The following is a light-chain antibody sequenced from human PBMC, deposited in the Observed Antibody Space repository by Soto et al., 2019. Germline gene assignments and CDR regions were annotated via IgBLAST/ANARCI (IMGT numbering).Light chain of an antibody. J-gene: IGKJ4*01. CDR1: QSVSSNF. Sequence: DIVLTQSPGTLSFSPGEGATLSCRASQSVSSNFLAWYQQKPGQAPRLLIYGASSRATGIPDRFSGSRSGPEFTLTINSLQSEDFAIYYCQTYHNWPLTFGGGTKVDIK. CDR3: QTYHNWPLT. V-gene: IGKV3-20*01. CDR2: GAS.